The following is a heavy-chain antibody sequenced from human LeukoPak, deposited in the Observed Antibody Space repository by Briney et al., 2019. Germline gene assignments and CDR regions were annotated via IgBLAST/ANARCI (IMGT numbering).Heavy chain of an antibody. CDR3: ATVAGQIGDFDY. D-gene: IGHD6-19*01. Sequence: ASVKVSCKVSGYTLTELSMHWVRQAPGKGLEWMGGFDPEDGETIYAQKFQGRVTMTEDTSTDTAYMELISLRSEDTAVYYCATVAGQIGDFDYWGQGTLVTVSS. CDR1: GYTLTELS. CDR2: FDPEDGET. V-gene: IGHV1-24*01. J-gene: IGHJ4*02.